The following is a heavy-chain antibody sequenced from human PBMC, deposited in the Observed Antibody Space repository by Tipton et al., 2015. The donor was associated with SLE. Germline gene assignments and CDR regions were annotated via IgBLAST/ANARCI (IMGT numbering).Heavy chain of an antibody. CDR3: ARVEANSGSCGEAFDI. Sequence: QLVQSGAEVKKPGESLKISCKGSGYSFTSYWIGWVRQMPGKGLEWMGIIYPGDSDTRYSPSFQGQVTISADKSISTAYLQWSSVKASDTAMYYCARVEANSGSCGEAFDIWGQGTMVTVCS. J-gene: IGHJ3*02. CDR2: IYPGDSDT. D-gene: IGHD1-26*01. V-gene: IGHV5-51*03. CDR1: GYSFTSYW.